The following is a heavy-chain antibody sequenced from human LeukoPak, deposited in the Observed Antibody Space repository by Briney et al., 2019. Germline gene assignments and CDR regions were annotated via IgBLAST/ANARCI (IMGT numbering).Heavy chain of an antibody. CDR2: IWYDGINK. CDR3: ARGLSSSPAFDY. Sequence: GRSLRLSCAASGFTFSSYGMHWVRQAPGKGLERVAAIWYDGINKYYADSVKGRFTISRDNSKNTLHLQMNSLRAEDTAVYYCARGLSSSPAFDYWGQGTLVTVSS. CDR1: GFTFSSYG. V-gene: IGHV3-33*01. J-gene: IGHJ4*02. D-gene: IGHD6-6*01.